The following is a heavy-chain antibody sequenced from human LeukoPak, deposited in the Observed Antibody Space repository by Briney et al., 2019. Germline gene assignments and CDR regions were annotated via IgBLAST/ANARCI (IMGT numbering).Heavy chain of an antibody. CDR2: FDPEDGET. J-gene: IGHJ3*02. CDR3: ATGEESTGAFDI. D-gene: IGHD3-16*01. CDR1: GYTLTELS. V-gene: IGHV1-24*01. Sequence: GASVKVSCKVSGYTLTELSMHWVRQAPGKGLEWMGGFDPEDGETIYAQKFQGRVTMTEDTSTDTAYMELSSLRSEDTAVYYCATGEESTGAFDIWGQGTMVTVSS.